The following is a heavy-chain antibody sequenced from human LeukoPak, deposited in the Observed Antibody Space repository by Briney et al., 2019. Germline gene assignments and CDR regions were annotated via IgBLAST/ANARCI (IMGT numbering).Heavy chain of an antibody. CDR1: GGTFSSYA. J-gene: IGHJ6*02. Sequence: GASVKVSCKASGGTFSSYAISWVRQAPGQGLEWMGGIIPSFGTANYAQKFQGRVTITADESTSTAYMELSSLRSEDTAVYYCARSEPLTYYYDSSADNQTPYYYGMDVWGQGTTVTVPS. CDR2: IIPSFGTA. CDR3: ARSEPLTYYYDSSADNQTPYYYGMDV. D-gene: IGHD3-22*01. V-gene: IGHV1-69*13.